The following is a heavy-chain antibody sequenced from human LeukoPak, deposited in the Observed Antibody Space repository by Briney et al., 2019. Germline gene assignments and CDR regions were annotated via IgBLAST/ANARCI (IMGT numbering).Heavy chain of an antibody. Sequence: PSETLSLTCTVSGGSISSGDYYWSWIRQPPGKGLEWIGYIYYSGSTNYNPSLKSRVTISVDTSKNQFSLKLSSVTAADTAVYYCARAAAAARLFEDYWGQGTLVTVSS. J-gene: IGHJ4*02. CDR2: IYYSGST. CDR3: ARAAAAARLFEDY. CDR1: GGSISSGDYY. D-gene: IGHD6-13*01. V-gene: IGHV4-61*08.